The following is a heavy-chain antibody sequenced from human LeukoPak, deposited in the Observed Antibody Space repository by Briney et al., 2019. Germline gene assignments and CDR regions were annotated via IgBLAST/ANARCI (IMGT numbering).Heavy chain of an antibody. V-gene: IGHV3-21*01. CDR1: GFTFSSYS. CDR2: ISSSGSYI. J-gene: IGHJ4*02. D-gene: IGHD2-2*01. CDR3: ARDDCSSTSCYVFDY. Sequence: KTGGSLRLSCAASGFTFSSYSMNWVRQAPGKGLEWVSSISSSGSYIYYAGSVKGRFTISRDNAKNSLYLQMNSLRAEDTAVYYCARDDCSSTSCYVFDYWGQGTLVTVSS.